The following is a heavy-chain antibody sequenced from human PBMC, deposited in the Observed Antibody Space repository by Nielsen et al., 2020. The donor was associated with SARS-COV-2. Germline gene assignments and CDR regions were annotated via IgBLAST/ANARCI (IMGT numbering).Heavy chain of an antibody. V-gene: IGHV3-53*01. J-gene: IGHJ4*02. CDR3: AREGVGATRYFDY. CDR1: GFIVSSNY. CDR2: MYSDGST. Sequence: GGSLRLFCAASGFIVSSNYMSWVRQAPGKGLEWVAVMYSDGSTNYAESVKGRITIYRDNSKNSMYLQMNSLRAEDTAVYYCAREGVGATRYFDYWGQGTLVTVSS. D-gene: IGHD1-26*01.